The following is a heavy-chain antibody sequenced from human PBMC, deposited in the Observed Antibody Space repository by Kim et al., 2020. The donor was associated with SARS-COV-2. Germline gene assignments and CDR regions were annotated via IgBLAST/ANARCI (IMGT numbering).Heavy chain of an antibody. J-gene: IGHJ4*02. Sequence: SETLSLTCTVSGGSISSGGYYWSWIRQHPGKGLEWIGYIYYSGSTYYNPSLKSRVTISVDTSKNQFSLKLSSVTAADTAVYYCARYSYGTCNFDYWGQGTLVTVSS. D-gene: IGHD5-18*01. V-gene: IGHV4-31*03. CDR2: IYYSGST. CDR1: GGSISSGGYY. CDR3: ARYSYGTCNFDY.